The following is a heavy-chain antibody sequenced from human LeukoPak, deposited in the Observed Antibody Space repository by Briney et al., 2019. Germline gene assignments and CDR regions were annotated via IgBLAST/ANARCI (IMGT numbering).Heavy chain of an antibody. CDR2: ISSSSSYI. Sequence: PGGSLRLSCAASGFTFNSYTMNWVRQAPGKGLEWVSYISSSSSYIYYADSVKGRFTISRDNAENSLYLQMNSLRGEDTAVYYCARGSGGYCSGGGCYYGMDVWGQGTTVTVSS. J-gene: IGHJ6*01. D-gene: IGHD2-15*01. CDR3: ARGSGGYCSGGGCYYGMDV. CDR1: GFTFNSYT. V-gene: IGHV3-21*01.